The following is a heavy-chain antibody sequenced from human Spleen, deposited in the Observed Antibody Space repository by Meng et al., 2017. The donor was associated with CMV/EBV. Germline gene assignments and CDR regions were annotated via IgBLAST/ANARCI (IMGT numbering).Heavy chain of an antibody. CDR3: ARAREIYSGLDV. CDR2: VSGLGGTI. CDR1: KFTFSGCY. J-gene: IGHJ6*02. D-gene: IGHD2-15*01. Sequence: GESLKISCVGSKFTFSGCYMIWLRQTPGKGLQWLSYVSGLGGTIYYADSVKGRFTISRDNAKDSAYLQMNSLRAEDTGLYYCARAREIYSGLDVWGQGTTVTVSS. V-gene: IGHV3-11*04.